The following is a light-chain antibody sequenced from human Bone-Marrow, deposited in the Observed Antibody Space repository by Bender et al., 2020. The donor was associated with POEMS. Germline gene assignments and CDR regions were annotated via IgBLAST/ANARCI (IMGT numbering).Light chain of an antibody. CDR3: CSYAGSVV. J-gene: IGLJ2*01. V-gene: IGLV2-14*01. CDR2: DVA. CDR1: NSDVGGHSY. Sequence: QSALTQPASVSGSPGQSITISCTGTNSDVGGHSYVSWYQQHPGKAPKLMIYDVADRPSGVSNRFSGSKSGNTASLTISGLQAEDEADYFCCSYAGSVVFGGGTKLAVL.